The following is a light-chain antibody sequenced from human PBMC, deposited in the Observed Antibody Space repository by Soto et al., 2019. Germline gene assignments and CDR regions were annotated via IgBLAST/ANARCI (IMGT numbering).Light chain of an antibody. CDR2: DAS. J-gene: IGKJ1*01. CDR1: QSISSW. V-gene: IGKV1-5*01. Sequence: DIQMTQSPSTLSASVGDRVTITCRASQSISSWLAWYQQKPGKAPKLLIYDASSLESGVPSRFSGSGSGTEFTHTISSLQPDEFAAYYCQQYNSYSRTFGQGTKVEIK. CDR3: QQYNSYSRT.